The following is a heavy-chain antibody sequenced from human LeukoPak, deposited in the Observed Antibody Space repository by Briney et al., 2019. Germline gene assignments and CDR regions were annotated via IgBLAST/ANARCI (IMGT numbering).Heavy chain of an antibody. J-gene: IGHJ6*02. Sequence: SETLSLTCTVSGGSISSSSSYWGWIRRPPGKGLEWIGWIDYSGSTYYNPSLKSRVTISVDTSKNQFSLKLSSVTAADTAVYYCARVLNGTIQLWLRAPFEYYYYGMDVWGQGTTVTVSS. CDR2: IDYSGST. V-gene: IGHV4-39*01. CDR3: ARVLNGTIQLWLRAPFEYYYYGMDV. CDR1: GGSISSSSSY. D-gene: IGHD5-18*01.